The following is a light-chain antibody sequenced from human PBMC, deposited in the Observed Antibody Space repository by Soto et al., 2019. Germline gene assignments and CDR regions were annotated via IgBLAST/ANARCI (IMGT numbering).Light chain of an antibody. J-gene: IGLJ1*01. Sequence: QSVLTQPASVSGSPGQSITISCTGTSSDVGGYNYVSWYQHHPGKAPKLIIFDVSNRPSGISNRFSGSKSGNTASLTISGLQAEDEADYYCISYTSRSPYVFGPGTKVNV. V-gene: IGLV2-14*03. CDR2: DVS. CDR1: SSDVGGYNY. CDR3: ISYTSRSPYV.